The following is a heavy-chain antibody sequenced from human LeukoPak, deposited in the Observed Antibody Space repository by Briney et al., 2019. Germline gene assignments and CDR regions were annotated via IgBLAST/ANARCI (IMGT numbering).Heavy chain of an antibody. J-gene: IGHJ5*02. D-gene: IGHD4/OR15-4a*01. CDR3: ARDLGAP. Sequence: PGGSLRVSCAASGFTFSNYGMSRVRQAPGKGLEWVSGISGSGGSTYYADSVKGRFTISRDNSKNTLYLQMNSLRAEDTAVYYCARDLGAPWGQGTLVTVSS. CDR1: GFTFSNYG. V-gene: IGHV3-23*01. CDR2: ISGSGGST.